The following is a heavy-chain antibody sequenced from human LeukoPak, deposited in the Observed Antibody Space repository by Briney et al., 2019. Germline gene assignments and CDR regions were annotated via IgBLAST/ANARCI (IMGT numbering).Heavy chain of an antibody. CDR1: GGSISSGGSC. CDR3: ATSQCRGGGCYFDY. D-gene: IGHD2-15*01. V-gene: IGHV4-31*03. J-gene: IGHJ4*02. CDR2: IYYSGST. Sequence: SQTLPLTCTVSGGSISSGGSCWSWIRQHPGKGLEWIGFIYYSGSTYYNPSLMSRLTISVDTSKNQFSLKLSSVTAADTAVYYCATSQCRGGGCYFDYWGQGTLVTVSS.